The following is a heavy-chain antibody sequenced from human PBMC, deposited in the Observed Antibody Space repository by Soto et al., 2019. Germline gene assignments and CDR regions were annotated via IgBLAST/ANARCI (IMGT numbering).Heavy chain of an antibody. J-gene: IGHJ3*02. Sequence: GGSLSRSCAASGFTFSSYAMHWVRQAPGKGLEWVAVISYDGSNKYYADSVKGRFTISRDNSKNTLYLQMNSLRAEDTAVYYCARDRGGTGTTWGLWAFDIWGQGTMVTVSS. CDR2: ISYDGSNK. CDR3: ARDRGGTGTTWGLWAFDI. CDR1: GFTFSSYA. D-gene: IGHD1-7*01. V-gene: IGHV3-30-3*01.